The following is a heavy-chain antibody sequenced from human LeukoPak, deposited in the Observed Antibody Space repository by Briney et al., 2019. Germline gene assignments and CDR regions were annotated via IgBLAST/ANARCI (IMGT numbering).Heavy chain of an antibody. J-gene: IGHJ4*02. D-gene: IGHD7-27*01. V-gene: IGHV1-8*01. CDR1: RYTFSSYD. CDR3: VGGAPNWGFDY. Sequence: ASVKVSCKASRYTFSSYDINWVRQATGQGLEWMGWMNPNSGNTGYAQNFQGRVTMTRDTSISTAYMELTSLRSEDTAMYYCVGGAPNWGFDYWGQGTLVIVSS. CDR2: MNPNSGNT.